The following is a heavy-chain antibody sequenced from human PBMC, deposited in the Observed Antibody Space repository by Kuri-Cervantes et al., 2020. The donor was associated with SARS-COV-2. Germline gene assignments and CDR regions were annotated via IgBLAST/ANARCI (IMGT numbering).Heavy chain of an antibody. CDR2: IYYSGST. V-gene: IGHV4-30-4*07. D-gene: IGHD2-15*01. J-gene: IGHJ5*02. Sequence: SQPLSLTCAVSGGSISSGGYSWSWIRQPPGKGLEWIGYIYYSGSTYYNPSLKSRVTISVDTSKNQFSLKLSSVTAADTAVYYCAGNPRYCSGGSCYSGWFDPWGQGTLVTVSS. CDR3: AGNPRYCSGGSCYSGWFDP. CDR1: GGSISSGGYS.